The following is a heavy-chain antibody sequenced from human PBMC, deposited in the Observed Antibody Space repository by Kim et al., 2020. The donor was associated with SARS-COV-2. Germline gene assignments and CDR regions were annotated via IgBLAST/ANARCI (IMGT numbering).Heavy chain of an antibody. V-gene: IGHV3-74*01. D-gene: IGHD3-10*01. J-gene: IGHJ4*02. Sequence: GGSLRLSCAASGFTFSSYWMHWVRQAPGKGLVWVSRVNRDGSTTKYADSVKGRFTISRDNAKNTLYLQMNSLRAEDTAVYYCARETPVRGEYYFDYWGQGILVTVSS. CDR3: ARETPVRGEYYFDY. CDR1: GFTFSSYW. CDR2: VNRDGSTT.